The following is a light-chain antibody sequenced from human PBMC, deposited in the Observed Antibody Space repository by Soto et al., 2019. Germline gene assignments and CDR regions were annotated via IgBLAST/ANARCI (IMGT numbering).Light chain of an antibody. CDR2: GAS. J-gene: IGKJ1*01. CDR3: QQYGSSPRT. CDR1: QSVSSSY. V-gene: IGKV3-20*01. Sequence: EIVLTQSPGTLSLSPGERATLSCRASQSVSSSYLAWYQQKPGQAPRLLIYGASSRATGIPDRFSGSGSGTEFTLTISRLEPDDFALYYCQQYGSSPRTFGLWTKVEIK.